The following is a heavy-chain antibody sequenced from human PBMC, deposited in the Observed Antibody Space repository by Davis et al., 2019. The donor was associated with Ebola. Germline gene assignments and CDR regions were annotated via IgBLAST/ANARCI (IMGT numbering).Heavy chain of an antibody. CDR3: EKDSSYYGWGYYFDY. V-gene: IGHV3-23*01. J-gene: IGHJ4*02. CDR2: ISNSGNSP. Sequence: GGSLRLSCAASGFTFSSYWMSWVRQAPGKGLEWVSGISNSGNSPYYADSVKGRFTISRGNSKNKVYLQMNSLRAEDTAVYYCEKDSSYYGWGYYFDYWGQGTLVTVSS. CDR1: GFTFSSYW. D-gene: IGHD3-10*01.